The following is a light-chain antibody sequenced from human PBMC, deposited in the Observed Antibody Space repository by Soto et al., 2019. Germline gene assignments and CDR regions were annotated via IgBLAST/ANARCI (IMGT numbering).Light chain of an antibody. CDR1: QNVGGRF. CDR2: VAS. J-gene: IGKJ5*01. V-gene: IGKV3-20*01. CDR3: QQYGTSPIA. Sequence: EIVLTQSPGTLSLSPGERATLSCRASQNVGGRFLAWYQQKPGQAPRLLINVASTRATGIPDRFSGSGSGTDFTLTISRLEPEDFAVYSCQQYGTSPIAFGQGTGLE.